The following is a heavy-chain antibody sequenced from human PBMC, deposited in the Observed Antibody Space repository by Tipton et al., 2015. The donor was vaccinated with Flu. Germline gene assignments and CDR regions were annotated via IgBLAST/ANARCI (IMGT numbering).Heavy chain of an antibody. D-gene: IGHD3-22*01. V-gene: IGHV4-61*02. CDR3: ARGVIYYDSSGPITDAFDI. CDR1: GGSISNGSCY. J-gene: IGHJ3*02. CDR2: IYTSGST. Sequence: TLSLTCTVSGGSISNGSCYWSWIRQPAGKGLEWIGRIYTSGSTNYNPSLKSRVTISVDTSKNQFSLKLSSVTAADTAVYYCARGVIYYDSSGPITDAFDIWGQGTMVTVSS.